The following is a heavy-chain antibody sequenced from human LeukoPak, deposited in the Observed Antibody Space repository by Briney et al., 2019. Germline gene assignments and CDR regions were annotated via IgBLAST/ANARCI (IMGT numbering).Heavy chain of an antibody. CDR2: IYYSGST. V-gene: IGHV4-30-4*08. Sequence: SETLSLTCTVSGGSISSGDYYWSWIRQPPGKGLEWIGYIYYSGSTYYNPSLKSRVAISVDTSKNQFSLKLSSVTAADTAVYYCASSIAAAGSRSAWFDPWGQGTLVTVSS. D-gene: IGHD6-13*01. CDR3: ASSIAAAGSRSAWFDP. CDR1: GGSISSGDYY. J-gene: IGHJ5*02.